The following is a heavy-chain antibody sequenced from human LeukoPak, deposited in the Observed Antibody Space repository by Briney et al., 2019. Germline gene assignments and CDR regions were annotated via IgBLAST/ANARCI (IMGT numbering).Heavy chain of an antibody. CDR3: AKDYRSSSWYYFDY. J-gene: IGHJ4*02. V-gene: IGHV3-9*03. CDR2: ISWNSGSI. D-gene: IGHD6-13*01. Sequence: GRSLRLSCAASGFTFDDYAMHWVRQAPGKGLEWVSGISWNSGSIGYADSVKDRFTISRDNAKNSLYLQMNSLRAEDMALYYCAKDYRSSSWYYFDYWGQGTLVTVSS. CDR1: GFTFDDYA.